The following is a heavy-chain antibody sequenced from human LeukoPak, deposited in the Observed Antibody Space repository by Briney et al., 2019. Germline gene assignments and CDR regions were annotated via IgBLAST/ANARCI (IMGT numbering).Heavy chain of an antibody. CDR2: ISGSGDIT. J-gene: IGHJ3*02. CDR3: ARNILFAFDI. V-gene: IGHV3-23*01. D-gene: IGHD2/OR15-2a*01. CDR1: GFTFTSYA. Sequence: GGSLRLSCAASGFTFTSYAINWVRQAPGKGLEWVSTISGSGDITYYADSMKGRFTISRDNSKNTLYLQVNSLRAEDTAMYYCARNILFAFDIWGQGTMVTVSS.